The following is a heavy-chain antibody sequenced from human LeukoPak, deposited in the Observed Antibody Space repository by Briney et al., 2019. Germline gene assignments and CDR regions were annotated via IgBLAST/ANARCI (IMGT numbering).Heavy chain of an antibody. CDR3: AAGPHFPYSSGWSFDY. J-gene: IGHJ4*02. CDR1: GYTFTSYA. D-gene: IGHD6-19*01. Sequence: ASVKVSCKASGYTFTSYAMHWVRQAPGQRLEWMGWINAGNGNTKYSQKFQGRVTITRDTSASTAYMELSSLRSEVTAVYYCAAGPHFPYSSGWSFDYWGQGTLVTVSS. V-gene: IGHV1-3*01. CDR2: INAGNGNT.